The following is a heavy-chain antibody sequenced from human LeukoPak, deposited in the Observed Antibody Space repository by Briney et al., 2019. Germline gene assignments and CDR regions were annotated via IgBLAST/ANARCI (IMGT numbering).Heavy chain of an antibody. CDR1: GFTFSNYA. J-gene: IGHJ4*02. CDR2: ISSSGGGT. CDR3: AKAPYDSGGSYYFDY. V-gene: IGHV3-23*01. Sequence: GGSLRLSCAASGFTFSNYAINWVRQAPGKGLEWVSAISSSGGGTYYADSVKGRFTISRDNSKNTLYLQMNSLRADDTAVYYCAKAPYDSGGSYYFDYWGQGTLVTASS. D-gene: IGHD3-22*01.